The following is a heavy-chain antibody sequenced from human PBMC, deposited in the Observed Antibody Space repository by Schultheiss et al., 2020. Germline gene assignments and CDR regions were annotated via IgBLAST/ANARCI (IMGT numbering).Heavy chain of an antibody. V-gene: IGHV4-31*03. J-gene: IGHJ6*02. D-gene: IGHD3-10*01. Sequence: SETLSLTCTVSGVSISSGRYYWSWIRQHPGKGLEWIGYIFYSGSTYYNPSLKSRVTISVDTSKNQFSLKLSSVTAADTAVYYCARVGITMVRGVNYYYGMDVWGQGTTVTVSS. CDR2: IFYSGST. CDR3: ARVGITMVRGVNYYYGMDV. CDR1: GVSISSGRYY.